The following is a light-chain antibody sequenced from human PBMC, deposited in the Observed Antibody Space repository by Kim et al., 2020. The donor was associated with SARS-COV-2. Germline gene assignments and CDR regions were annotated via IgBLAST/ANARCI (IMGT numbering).Light chain of an antibody. CDR3: QQYYTTPLT. V-gene: IGKV4-1*01. CDR2: SAS. J-gene: IGKJ1*01. CDR1: QNILSSSNNKDY. Sequence: PTSNCKSSQNILSSSNNKDYLASYQQKPGQPPKLLIYSASARASGVPDRFSGSGSGTDFTLTISSLQAEDVAVYYCQQYYTTPLTFGQGTKVDIK.